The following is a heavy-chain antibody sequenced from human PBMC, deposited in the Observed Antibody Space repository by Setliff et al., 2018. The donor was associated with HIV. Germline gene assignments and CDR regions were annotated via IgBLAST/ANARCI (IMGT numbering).Heavy chain of an antibody. CDR3: ASRRAAMWHGLFVGFEN. CDR1: GGSFSGSY. Sequence: SETLSLTCAVYGGSFSGSYWSWIRQPPGKGLEWIGESNHSGSTNYSPSLKRRVTISVDTSKNQFSLKLSSVTAADTAVYYCASRRAAMWHGLFVGFENWGQGTLVTVSS. CDR2: SNHSGST. J-gene: IGHJ4*02. V-gene: IGHV4-34*01. D-gene: IGHD1-26*01.